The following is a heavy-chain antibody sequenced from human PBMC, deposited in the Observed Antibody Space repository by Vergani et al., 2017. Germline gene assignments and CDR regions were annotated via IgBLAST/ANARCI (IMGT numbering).Heavy chain of an antibody. V-gene: IGHV3-23*01. Sequence: EVQLLESGGGLVQPGGSLRLSCAASGFTFSSYAMSWVRQAPGKGLEWVSAISGSGGSTYYADSVKGRFTISRDNSKNTLYLQMNSLRAEDTAVYYCARSSYCTNGVCYTAAENYYYGMDVWGQGTTVTVSS. D-gene: IGHD2-8*01. J-gene: IGHJ6*02. CDR1: GFTFSSYA. CDR2: ISGSGGST. CDR3: ARSSYCTNGVCYTAAENYYYGMDV.